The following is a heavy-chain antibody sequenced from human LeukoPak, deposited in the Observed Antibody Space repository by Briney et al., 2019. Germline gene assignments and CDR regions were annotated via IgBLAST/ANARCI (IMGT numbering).Heavy chain of an antibody. Sequence: SETLSLTCTVSGASISGFYCSWLRQSAGKGLEWIRCIHSSGSANYNPSLKSRVTTSVDTSKNQFSLHVTSMTLGETAVYQCENTLYAVVFDPWGPGNLVTVSS. J-gene: IGHJ5*02. CDR3: ENTLYAVVFDP. D-gene: IGHD3-3*01. V-gene: IGHV4-4*07. CDR2: IHSSGSA. CDR1: GASISGFY.